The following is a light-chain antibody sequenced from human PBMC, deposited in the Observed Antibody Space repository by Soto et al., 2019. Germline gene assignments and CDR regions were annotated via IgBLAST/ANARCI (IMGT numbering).Light chain of an antibody. CDR2: GAS. V-gene: IGKV3-20*01. CDR3: QQYGSSTIFT. CDR1: QSVSSSY. J-gene: IGKJ3*01. Sequence: EIVLTQSPGTLSLSPGERATLSCRASQSVSSSYLAWYQQKPGQAPRLLIYGASSRATGIPDRFSGSGSGTDFTLIISRLEPEDFAVYYCQQYGSSTIFTFGPGTKVDIK.